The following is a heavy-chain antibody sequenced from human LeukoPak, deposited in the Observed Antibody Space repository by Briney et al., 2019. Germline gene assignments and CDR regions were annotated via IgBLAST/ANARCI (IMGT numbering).Heavy chain of an antibody. CDR3: AKTPKDYDSSGGGGFDY. Sequence: GGSLRLSCEASGLTFGIYGMTWVRQATGKGLKWFSAIGAGGVNTYYADSVEGRFTTSRDNSKNTLYLQMSSLRAEDTAVYFCAKTPKDYDSSGGGGFDYLGQGTLVTVSS. V-gene: IGHV3-23*01. CDR1: GLTFGIYG. CDR2: IGAGGVNT. D-gene: IGHD3-22*01. J-gene: IGHJ4*02.